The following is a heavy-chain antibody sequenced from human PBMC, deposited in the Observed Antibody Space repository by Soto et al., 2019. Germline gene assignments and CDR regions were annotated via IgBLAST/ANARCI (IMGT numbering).Heavy chain of an antibody. V-gene: IGHV3-7*03. Sequence: GGSLRLSCAASGFTFSSSSMNWVRQAPVKGLEWVANIKQDGSEKYYVDSVKGRFTISRDNAKNSLYLQMNSLRAEDTAVYYCARDMATVTIYYYYGMDVWGQGTTVTVSS. CDR1: GFTFSSSS. CDR2: IKQDGSEK. J-gene: IGHJ6*02. D-gene: IGHD4-17*01. CDR3: ARDMATVTIYYYYGMDV.